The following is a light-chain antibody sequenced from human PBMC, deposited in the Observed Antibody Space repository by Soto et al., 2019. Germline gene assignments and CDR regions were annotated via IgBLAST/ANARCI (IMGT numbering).Light chain of an antibody. CDR3: QQYDSYST. CDR2: KAS. CDR1: PSISSW. V-gene: IGKV1-5*03. Sequence: DIQMTQFPSTLSASVGDRVTITCRASPSISSWLAWYQQKPGKAPNLLIYKASSLASGVPSRFSGSGFGTEFTLTISSLQPEDIATYYCQQYDSYSTFGGGTKVEIK. J-gene: IGKJ4*01.